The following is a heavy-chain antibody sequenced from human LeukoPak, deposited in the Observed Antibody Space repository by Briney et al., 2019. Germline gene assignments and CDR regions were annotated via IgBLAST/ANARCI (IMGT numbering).Heavy chain of an antibody. CDR1: GGSFRGYY. CDR3: AISYDSSGYYSR. CDR2: INHSGST. Sequence: SETLSLTCAVYGGSFRGYYWSWIRQPPGRGREWFGEINHSGSTNYNPSLKSRVTISVDTSKNQFSLKLSSVTAADTAVYYCAISYDSSGYYSRWGQGTLVTVSS. V-gene: IGHV4-34*01. J-gene: IGHJ4*02. D-gene: IGHD3-22*01.